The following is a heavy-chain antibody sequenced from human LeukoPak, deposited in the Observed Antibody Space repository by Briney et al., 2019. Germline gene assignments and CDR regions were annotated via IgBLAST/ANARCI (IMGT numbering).Heavy chain of an antibody. CDR3: ARVKTGLFEIFDY. V-gene: IGHV3-30-3*01. CDR1: GFTFSSYA. D-gene: IGHD3-10*01. Sequence: PGRSLRLSCAASGFTFSSYAMHWVRQAPGKGLEWVAVISYDGSSKYYADSVKGRFTISRDNSKNTLYLQMNSLRAEDTAVYYCARVKTGLFEIFDYWGQGTLATVSS. CDR2: ISYDGSSK. J-gene: IGHJ4*02.